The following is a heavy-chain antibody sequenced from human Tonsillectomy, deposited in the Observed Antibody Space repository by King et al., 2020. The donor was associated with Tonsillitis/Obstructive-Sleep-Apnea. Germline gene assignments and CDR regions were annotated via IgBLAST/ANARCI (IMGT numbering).Heavy chain of an antibody. V-gene: IGHV3-53*01. J-gene: IGHJ6*03. CDR2: IYSGGST. D-gene: IGHD3-3*01. Sequence: VQLVESGGGLIQPGGSLRLSCAASGFTVSSNHMSWVRQAPGKGLEWVSVIYSGGSTYYADSVKGRFTISRDNSKNTLYLQMNSLRAEDTAVYYCARDQLVLRSSYYMDVWGKGTTVTVSS. CDR3: ARDQLVLRSSYYMDV. CDR1: GFTVSSNH.